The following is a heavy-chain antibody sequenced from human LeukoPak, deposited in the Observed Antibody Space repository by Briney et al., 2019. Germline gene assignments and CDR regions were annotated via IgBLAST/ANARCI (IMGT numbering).Heavy chain of an antibody. CDR3: ARHMSVTYDAFDL. Sequence: SETLSLTCTVSGGSISSGAYYWSWIRQHPGKGLEWIGYIYYSGSSYYNPSLKSRVTMSVDTSKTHFSLELTSVTAADTAVYYCARHMSVTYDAFDLWGRGTMVTVSS. J-gene: IGHJ3*01. CDR1: GGSISSGAYY. V-gene: IGHV4-30-4*01. D-gene: IGHD2-21*02. CDR2: IYYSGSS.